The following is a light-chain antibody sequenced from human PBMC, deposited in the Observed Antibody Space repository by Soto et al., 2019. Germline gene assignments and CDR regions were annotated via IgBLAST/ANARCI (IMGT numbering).Light chain of an antibody. V-gene: IGKV3-15*01. CDR2: GAS. Sequence: EIVMTQSPATLSASPGERATLSCRASQSVSSNLAWYQQKPGQAPTLLIYGASARASGIPARFSGSGSGTEFTLTISSLQSEDFAVYYCQHYNNWPFTFGQGTKLEIK. J-gene: IGKJ2*01. CDR3: QHYNNWPFT. CDR1: QSVSSN.